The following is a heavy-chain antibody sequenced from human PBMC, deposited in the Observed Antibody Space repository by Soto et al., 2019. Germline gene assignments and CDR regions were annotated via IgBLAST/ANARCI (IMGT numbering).Heavy chain of an antibody. CDR3: AKGGSGNYLTYYYYYGMAV. CDR1: GFSLSNNG. V-gene: IGHV3-30*18. J-gene: IGHJ6*02. CDR2: ISYDGNNK. D-gene: IGHD3-22*01. Sequence: QVQLVESGGGVVQPGRSLRLSCAASGFSLSNNGMHWVRQAPGKGLEWVAVISYDGNNKYYADSVKGRFTISRDNSKNTVYLEMNKLRAEDTAMYYCAKGGSGNYLTYYYYYGMAVWGRGTTVTVSS.